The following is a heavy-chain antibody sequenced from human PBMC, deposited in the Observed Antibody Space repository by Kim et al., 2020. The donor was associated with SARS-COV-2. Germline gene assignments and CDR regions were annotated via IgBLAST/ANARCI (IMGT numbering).Heavy chain of an antibody. J-gene: IGHJ5*02. CDR1: GGSIRSGGYF. D-gene: IGHD2-21*01. V-gene: IGHV4-31*03. Sequence: SETLSLTCTVSGGSIRSGGYFWIWIRQHPGKGLEWIGYIYNSGSTYYNPSLKSRVTISVDTSKNQLSLKLSSVTAADTAVYYCARVIGCGGQGLNRFDPWGQATRLTVS. CDR3: ARVIGCGGQGLNRFDP. CDR2: IYNSGST.